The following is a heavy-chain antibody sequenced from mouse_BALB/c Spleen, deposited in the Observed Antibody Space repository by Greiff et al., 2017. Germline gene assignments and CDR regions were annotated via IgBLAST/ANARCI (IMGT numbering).Heavy chain of an antibody. D-gene: IGHD2-1*01. CDR3: ARSNGNYGFAY. J-gene: IGHJ3*01. V-gene: IGHV1-54*01. CDR1: GYAFTNYL. Sequence: QVQLKESGAELVRPGTSVKVSCKASGYAFTNYLIEWVKQRPGQGLEWIGVINPGSGGTNYNEKFKGKATLTADKSSSTAYMQLSSLTSDDSAVYFCARSNGNYGFAYWGQGTLVTVSA. CDR2: INPGSGGT.